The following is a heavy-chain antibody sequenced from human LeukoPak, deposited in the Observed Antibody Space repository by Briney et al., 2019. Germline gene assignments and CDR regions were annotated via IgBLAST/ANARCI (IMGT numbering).Heavy chain of an antibody. Sequence: SETLSLTCAVYGGSFSGYYWSWIRQPPGRGLEWIGEINHSGSTNYNPSLKSRVTISVDTSKNQFSLKLSSVTAADTAVYYCARGPRDYVWGSYRSRGAFDIWGQGTMVTVSS. V-gene: IGHV4-34*01. CDR3: ARGPRDYVWGSYRSRGAFDI. CDR2: INHSGST. J-gene: IGHJ3*02. D-gene: IGHD3-16*02. CDR1: GGSFSGYY.